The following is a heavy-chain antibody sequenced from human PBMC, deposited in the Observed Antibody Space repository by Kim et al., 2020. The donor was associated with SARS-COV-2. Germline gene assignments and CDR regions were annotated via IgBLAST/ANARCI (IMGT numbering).Heavy chain of an antibody. V-gene: IGHV3-15*01. Sequence: GGSLRLSCAASGFTFSNAWMSWVRQAPGKGLEWVGRIKSKTDGGTTDYAAPVKGRFTISRDDSKNTLYLQMNSLKTEDTAVYYCTTDRKYDYVWGSYRYPDYWGQEPWSPSPQ. J-gene: IGHJ4*01. D-gene: IGHD3-16*02. CDR2: IKSKTDGGTT. CDR1: GFTFSNAW. CDR3: TTDRKYDYVWGSYRYPDY.